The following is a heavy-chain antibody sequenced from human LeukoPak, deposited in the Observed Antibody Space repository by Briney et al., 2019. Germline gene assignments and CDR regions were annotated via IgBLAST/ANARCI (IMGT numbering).Heavy chain of an antibody. CDR2: IRDSGST. J-gene: IGHJ4*02. CDR1: GGSINSFNYY. CDR3: ATYNRDVWGRLDH. V-gene: IGHV4-39*01. Sequence: PSETLSLTCIVSGGSINSFNYYWDWVRQPPGKGLEWIGSIRDSGSTYYNPSFKSRVTISVDTSKNQFFLKLSSVTAADTAVYYCATYNRDVWGRLDHWGQGTLVTVSS. D-gene: IGHD3-16*01.